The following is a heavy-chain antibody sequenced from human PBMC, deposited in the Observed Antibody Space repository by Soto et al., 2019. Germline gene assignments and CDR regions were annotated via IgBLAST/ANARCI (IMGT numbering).Heavy chain of an antibody. V-gene: IGHV4-34*01. CDR3: ARDRYSGSYYWGPSPAPYDY. CDR1: GGSFSGYY. Sequence: SETLSLTCAVYGGSFSGYYWSWIRQPPGKGLEWIGEINHSGSTNYNPSLKSRVTISVDTSKNQFSLKLSSVTAADTAVYYCARDRYSGSYYWGPSPAPYDYWGQGTLVTVSS. D-gene: IGHD1-26*01. J-gene: IGHJ4*02. CDR2: INHSGST.